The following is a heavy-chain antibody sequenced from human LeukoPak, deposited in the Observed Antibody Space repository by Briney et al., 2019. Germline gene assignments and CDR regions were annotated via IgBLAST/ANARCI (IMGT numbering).Heavy chain of an antibody. CDR2: INHSGST. V-gene: IGHV4-34*01. D-gene: IGHD5-12*01. CDR1: GGSFSGYY. CDR3: ARAEVATKAFDY. Sequence: SETLSLTCAVYGGSFSGYYWSWIRQPPGKGLEWIGEINHSGSTNYNPSLKSRVTISVDTSKNQFSLKLSSVTAADTAVYYCARAEVATKAFDYWGQGTLVTVSS. J-gene: IGHJ4*02.